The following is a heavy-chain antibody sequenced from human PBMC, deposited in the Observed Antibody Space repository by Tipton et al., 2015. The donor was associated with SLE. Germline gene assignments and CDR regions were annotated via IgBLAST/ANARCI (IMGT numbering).Heavy chain of an antibody. D-gene: IGHD3-16*02. CDR2: VPSSGRT. Sequence: TLSLTCTVSGGSISHDKFYWTWVRQPAGGGLEWLGRVPSSGRTNYNPSLKIRVTISIDASKSQFSLRLTSVTAADTAVYYCVRDKVFIIPRQIIYYSMEAWGTGTTVTVSS. J-gene: IGHJ6*04. V-gene: IGHV4-61*02. CDR3: VRDKVFIIPRQIIYYSMEA. CDR1: GGSISHDKFY.